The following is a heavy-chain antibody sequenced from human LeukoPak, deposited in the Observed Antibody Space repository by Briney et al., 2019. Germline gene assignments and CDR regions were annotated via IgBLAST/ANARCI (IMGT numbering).Heavy chain of an antibody. CDR1: GFTFSSYW. V-gene: IGHV3-7*01. J-gene: IGHJ4*02. D-gene: IGHD1-26*01. Sequence: GGSLRLSCVASGFTFSSYWMTWVRQAPGKGLEWVANIKTDGSQIYYVDSVKGRFTISRDNAKNSLYLQMNSLRAEDTAVYYCARDKILGATHFDYWGQGTLVTVSS. CDR2: IKTDGSQI. CDR3: ARDKILGATHFDY.